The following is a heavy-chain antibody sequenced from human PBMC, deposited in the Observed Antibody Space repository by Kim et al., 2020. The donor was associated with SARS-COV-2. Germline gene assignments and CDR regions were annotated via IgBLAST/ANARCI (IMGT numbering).Heavy chain of an antibody. CDR3: AILDYYGSGGVDV. Sequence: GASLRLSCAASGFTFSSYGMHWVRQAPGKGLEWVAVISYDGSNKFYADSVKGRFTISRDNSKNTLYLQMNSLRAEDTAVYYCAILDYYGSGGVDVWGQGT. V-gene: IGHV3-30*03. D-gene: IGHD3-10*01. J-gene: IGHJ6*02. CDR2: ISYDGSNK. CDR1: GFTFSSYG.